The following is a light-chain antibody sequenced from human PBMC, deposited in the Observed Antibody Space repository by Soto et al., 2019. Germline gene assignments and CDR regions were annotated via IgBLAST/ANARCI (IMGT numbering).Light chain of an antibody. CDR2: GAS. Sequence: EIVLKQSPGTLSLSPGERATLSCRASQSVSSSYLSWSQQTPGQAPRLLIYGASSRATGIPDRFSGSGSGTDFTLTISRLEPEDFAVYYCQQYGSSPPWTFGQGTKVDIK. CDR1: QSVSSSY. V-gene: IGKV3-20*01. CDR3: QQYGSSPPWT. J-gene: IGKJ1*01.